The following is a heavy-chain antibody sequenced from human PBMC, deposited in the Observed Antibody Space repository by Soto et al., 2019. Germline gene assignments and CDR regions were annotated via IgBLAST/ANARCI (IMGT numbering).Heavy chain of an antibody. CDR3: ASRPVDTAMVTATYYSMDV. D-gene: IGHD5-18*01. J-gene: IGHJ6*02. V-gene: IGHV1-69*13. CDR2: IIPIFGTA. Sequence: SVKVSCKASGGTFSSYAISWVRQAPGQGXEWMGGIIPIFGTANYAQKFQGRVTITADESTSTAYMELSSLRSEDTAVYYCASRPVDTAMVTATYYSMDVWGQGSTVTVSS. CDR1: GGTFSSYA.